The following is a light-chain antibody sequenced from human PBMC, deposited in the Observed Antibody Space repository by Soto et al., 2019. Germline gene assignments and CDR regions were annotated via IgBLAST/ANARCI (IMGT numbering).Light chain of an antibody. CDR3: KQYNSYWT. CDR2: DAS. J-gene: IGKJ1*01. V-gene: IGKV1-5*01. Sequence: DIQMTQSPSTLSASVGDRVTITCRASQSISSSWAWYQQKPGKAPKLLIYDASSLESVLPSRFSGSGSGTEFTLTISSLQPDDFATYYCKQYNSYWTFGQGTKVQIK. CDR1: QSISSS.